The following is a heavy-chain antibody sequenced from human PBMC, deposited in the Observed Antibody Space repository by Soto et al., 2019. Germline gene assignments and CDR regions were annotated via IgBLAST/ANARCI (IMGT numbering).Heavy chain of an antibody. V-gene: IGHV3-23*01. J-gene: IGHJ6*02. CDR2: ILGSSAGT. CDR1: GFTFDTYA. D-gene: IGHD1-1*01. Sequence: EVQLLDSGGGLVQPGGSLRLSCAVSGFTFDTYALSWIRQAPGRGLEWVSVILGSSAGTSYAREMYTSYGDSGKSSFTISCDSAKKTPTLQLNSQRVDDTALYYCVRYKSGYYLYGIDVWGQGTTVTVSS. CDR3: VRYKSGYYLYGIDV.